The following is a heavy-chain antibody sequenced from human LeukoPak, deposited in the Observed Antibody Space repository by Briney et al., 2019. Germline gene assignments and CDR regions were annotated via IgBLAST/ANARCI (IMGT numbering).Heavy chain of an antibody. J-gene: IGHJ5*02. CDR2: IIPIFGTA. D-gene: IGHD6-6*01. CDR1: GGTFSSYA. CDR3: AIYDSSSSNNWFDP. V-gene: IGHV1-69*05. Sequence: ASVKVSCKASGGTFSSYAISWVRQAPGQGLEWMGGIIPIFGTANYAQKFQGRVTITTDESTSTAYMELSSLRSEDTAVYYCAIYDSSSSNNWFDPWGQGTLVTVSS.